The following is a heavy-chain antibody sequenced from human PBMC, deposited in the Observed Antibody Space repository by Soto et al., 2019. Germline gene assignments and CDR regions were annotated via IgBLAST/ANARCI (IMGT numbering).Heavy chain of an antibody. CDR3: ARDSPYSRSSAMAV. CDR1: GFTFNSYW. Sequence: GGSLRLSCAASGFTFNSYWMHWVRQGPGKGLVWVSRIYSDGSSTTYADSVKGRFTISRDNAKNTLYLQMNSLRAEDTAVYYCARDSPYSRSSAMAVWGKGTSVTVSS. CDR2: IYSDGSST. J-gene: IGHJ6*03. D-gene: IGHD6-6*01. V-gene: IGHV3-74*01.